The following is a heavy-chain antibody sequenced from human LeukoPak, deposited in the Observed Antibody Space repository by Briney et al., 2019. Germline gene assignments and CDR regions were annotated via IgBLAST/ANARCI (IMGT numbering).Heavy chain of an antibody. J-gene: IGHJ5*02. Sequence: SETLSLTCTVSGGSISSSSYYWGWIRQPPGKGLEWIGSIYYSGGTYYNPSLKSRVTISLETSKNQFSLNLTSVTATDTAVYFCARRQYSTSPFDPWGQGALVTVSS. CDR2: IYYSGGT. D-gene: IGHD6-6*01. CDR1: GGSISSSSYY. V-gene: IGHV4-39*01. CDR3: ARRQYSTSPFDP.